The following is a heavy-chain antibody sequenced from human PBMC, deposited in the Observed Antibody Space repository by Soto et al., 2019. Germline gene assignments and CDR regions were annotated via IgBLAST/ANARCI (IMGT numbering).Heavy chain of an antibody. D-gene: IGHD3-10*01. Sequence: SETLSLTCTVSGGSISSSRYYWGWIRQPPGEGLEWIGSIYYSGSTNYNPSLKSRVTISVDTSKNQFSLKLSSVTAADTAVYYCARDLDRAFDYWGQGTLVTVSS. J-gene: IGHJ4*02. CDR3: ARDLDRAFDY. CDR2: IYYSGST. CDR1: GGSISSSRYY. V-gene: IGHV4-39*07.